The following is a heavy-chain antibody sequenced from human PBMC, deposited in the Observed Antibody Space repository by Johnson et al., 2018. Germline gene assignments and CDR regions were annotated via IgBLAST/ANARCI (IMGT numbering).Heavy chain of an antibody. CDR3: ARDRVAASYYYYYMDV. CDR1: GFTFSSYA. CDR2: ISYDGSNK. D-gene: IGHD2-15*01. V-gene: IGHV3-30-3*01. Sequence: QVQLVQSGGGVVQPGRSLRLSCAASGFTFSSYAMHWVRQAPGKGLEWVAVISYDGSNKYYADSVKGRFTISRDNSKNTVYLQMNSLRAEDTAVYSCARDRVAASYYYYYMDVWGKGTTVTVSS. J-gene: IGHJ6*03.